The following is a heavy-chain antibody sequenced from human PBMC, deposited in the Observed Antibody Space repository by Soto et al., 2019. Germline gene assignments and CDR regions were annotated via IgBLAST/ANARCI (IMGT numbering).Heavy chain of an antibody. J-gene: IGHJ4*02. Sequence: GGSLRLSCAASGFTFSSYSMNWVRQAPGKGLEWISYISTTSSSIYYADSVKGRFTISRDNAKNSLFLQMNSLRDEDTAVYYCARKGVDFDYWGQVALVTVSS. CDR2: ISTTSSSI. CDR3: ARKGVDFDY. V-gene: IGHV3-48*02. CDR1: GFTFSSYS. D-gene: IGHD3-3*01.